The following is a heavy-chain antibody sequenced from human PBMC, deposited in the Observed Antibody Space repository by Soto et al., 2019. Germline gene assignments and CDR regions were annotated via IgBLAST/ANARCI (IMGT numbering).Heavy chain of an antibody. J-gene: IGHJ6*02. CDR3: AKDREDILTDSYYGMDV. Sequence: LSLTCTVSDGSITSGGYHWTWIRLHPGKGLEWIGNIYYSGRTNYNPSLKSRVTISVDTSKNQFSLELTSVTAADTAVYYCAKDREDILTDSYYGMDVWGQGTTVTVSS. CDR2: IYYSGRT. D-gene: IGHD3-9*01. V-gene: IGHV4-31*03. CDR1: DGSITSGGYH.